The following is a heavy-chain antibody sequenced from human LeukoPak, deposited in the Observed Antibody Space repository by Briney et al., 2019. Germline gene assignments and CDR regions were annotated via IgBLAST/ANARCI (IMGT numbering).Heavy chain of an antibody. CDR1: GFTFSSYA. Sequence: PGGPLRLSCAASGFTFSSYAMTWVRQAPGKGLEWVSAITSSGGSTYYAGSVKGRFTISRDNSKNTLYLQMNSLRAEDTAVYYCARASGYSYGLDYWGQGTLVTVSS. V-gene: IGHV3-23*01. CDR3: ARASGYSYGLDY. CDR2: ITSSGGST. D-gene: IGHD5-18*01. J-gene: IGHJ4*02.